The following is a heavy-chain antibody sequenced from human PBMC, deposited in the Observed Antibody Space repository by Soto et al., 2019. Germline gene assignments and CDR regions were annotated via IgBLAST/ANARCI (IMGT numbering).Heavy chain of an antibody. D-gene: IGHD2-2*02. CDR3: AREVEYCSSTSCYTLRPPYGMDV. J-gene: IGHJ6*02. CDR2: ISYDGSNK. V-gene: IGHV3-30-3*01. CDR1: GFTFSSYA. Sequence: GGSLRLSCAASGFTFSSYAMHWVRQAPGKGLEWVAVISYDGSNKCYADSVKGRFTISRDNSKNTLYLQMNSLRAEDTAVYYCAREVEYCSSTSCYTLRPPYGMDVWGQGTTVTVSS.